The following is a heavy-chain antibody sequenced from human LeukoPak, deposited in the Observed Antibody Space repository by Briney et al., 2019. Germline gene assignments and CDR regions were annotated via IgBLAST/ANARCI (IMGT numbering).Heavy chain of an antibody. CDR2: IYYSGST. V-gene: IGHV4-59*01. D-gene: IGHD3-10*01. J-gene: IGHJ4*02. Sequence: NPSEALSLTCTVSGASISNYYWSWIRQPPGKGLEWIGYIYYSGSTKYNPSLKSRVTISVDTSKNQFSLRLSAVSAADTAIYYCARVQHSGITDYWGQGTLVTVSS. CDR1: GASISNYY. CDR3: ARVQHSGITDY.